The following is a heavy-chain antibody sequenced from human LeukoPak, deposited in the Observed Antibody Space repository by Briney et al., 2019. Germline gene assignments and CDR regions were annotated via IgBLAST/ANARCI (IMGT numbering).Heavy chain of an antibody. V-gene: IGHV3-66*01. CDR1: GFTFSSYG. J-gene: IGHJ4*02. CDR3: GIAAAGNDY. D-gene: IGHD6-13*01. CDR2: IYSGGST. Sequence: AGGSLRLSCAASGFTFSSYGMHWVRQAPGKGLEWVSVIYSGGSTYYADSVEGRFTISRDNSKNTLYLQMNSLRAEDTAVYYCGIAAAGNDYWGQGTLVTVSS.